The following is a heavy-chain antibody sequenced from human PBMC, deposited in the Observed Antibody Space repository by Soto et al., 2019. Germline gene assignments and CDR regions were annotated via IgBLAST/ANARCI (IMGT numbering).Heavy chain of an antibody. J-gene: IGHJ6*03. D-gene: IGHD5-12*01. Sequence: SETLSLICTVSGGSISTYYWSWIRQPPGMGLEWIAYISHSGSTNYNPSLKSRVTISIDTSKNQFSLKLSSVTAADTAVYYCARDYSGYDPTLGYYYYMDVWGKGTTVTVSS. CDR1: GGSISTYY. V-gene: IGHV4-59*01. CDR2: ISHSGST. CDR3: ARDYSGYDPTLGYYYYMDV.